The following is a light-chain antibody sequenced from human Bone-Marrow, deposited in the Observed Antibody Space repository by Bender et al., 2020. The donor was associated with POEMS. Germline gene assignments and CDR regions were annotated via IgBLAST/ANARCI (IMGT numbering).Light chain of an antibody. CDR2: EVT. J-gene: IGLJ3*02. Sequence: QSALTQPASVSGSPGQSIAISCTGTSGLLETYNLVSWYQQHPGKAPKLIIYEVTNRPSGVSNRFSGSKSGNTASLTISGLQAEDEADYYCSSYTSSSTVFGGGTKLTVL. V-gene: IGLV2-14*02. CDR1: SGLLETYNL. CDR3: SSYTSSSTV.